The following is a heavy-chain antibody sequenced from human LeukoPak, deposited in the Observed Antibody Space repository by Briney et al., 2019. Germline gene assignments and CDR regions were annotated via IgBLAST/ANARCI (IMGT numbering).Heavy chain of an antibody. CDR2: ISDIGSI. V-gene: IGHV4-59*08. J-gene: IGHJ4*02. CDR1: GGCISSYY. Sequence: PSETLSLTCTVSGGCISSYYWSWIRQHPGKGLEWIAYISDIGSINYNPSLKSRVTISLETSKNQFSLKLSSVTAADTAVYYCAGHHPRNTVDFWGQGTLVTVSS. CDR3: AGHHPRNTVDF. D-gene: IGHD2/OR15-2a*01.